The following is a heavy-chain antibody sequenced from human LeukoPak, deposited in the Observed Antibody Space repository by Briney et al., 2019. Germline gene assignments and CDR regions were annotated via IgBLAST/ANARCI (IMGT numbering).Heavy chain of an antibody. Sequence: ASVKVSCKTSGYRFSTFDINWVRQATGQGLEWMGWMNPNSGNTNYEQKFQGRLTMTRDTSISTAYMELSSLRSEDTAVYYCARGGILVQGVTILYGMDVWGQGTTVTVSS. V-gene: IGHV1-8*01. CDR3: ARGGILVQGVTILYGMDV. CDR2: MNPNSGNT. J-gene: IGHJ6*02. D-gene: IGHD3-10*01. CDR1: GYRFSTFD.